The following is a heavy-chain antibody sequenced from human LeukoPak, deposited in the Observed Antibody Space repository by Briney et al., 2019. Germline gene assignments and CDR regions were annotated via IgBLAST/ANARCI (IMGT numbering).Heavy chain of an antibody. Sequence: SETLSLTCTVSGGSISSYYWSWIRQPPGKGLEWIGCIYYSGSTNYNPSLKSRVTISVDTSKNQFSLKLSSVTAADTAVYYCARGITMVPYYFDYWGQGTLVTVSS. D-gene: IGHD3-10*01. CDR1: GGSISSYY. CDR2: IYYSGST. CDR3: ARGITMVPYYFDY. J-gene: IGHJ4*02. V-gene: IGHV4-59*01.